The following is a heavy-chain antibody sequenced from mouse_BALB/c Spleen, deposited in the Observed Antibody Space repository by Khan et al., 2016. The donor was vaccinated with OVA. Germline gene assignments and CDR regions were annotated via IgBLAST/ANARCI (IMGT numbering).Heavy chain of an antibody. Sequence: QVQLQQSGPGLVQPSQSLPITCTVSGFSLTNYSVHWVRQSPGKGLEWLGVIWSAGSTDYNAAFISRLTIRKDNSRSQVFFKMNSLQPNDTAMYYCARRGYDYGRGALFAYWGQGTLVTVSA. D-gene: IGHD2-4*01. J-gene: IGHJ3*01. CDR1: GFSLTNYS. CDR3: ARRGYDYGRGALFAY. V-gene: IGHV2-2*02. CDR2: IWSAGST.